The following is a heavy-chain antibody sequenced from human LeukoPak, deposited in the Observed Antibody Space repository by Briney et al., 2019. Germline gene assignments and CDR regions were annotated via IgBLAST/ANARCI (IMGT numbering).Heavy chain of an antibody. CDR1: GFTFDDYA. D-gene: IGHD3-10*01. V-gene: IGHV3-9*01. CDR3: AKDARITMVRGAEYYFDY. CDR2: ISWNSGSI. Sequence: GGSLRLSCAASGFTFDDYAMHWVRQAPGKGLEWVSGISWNSGSIGYADSVKGRFTISRDNAKNSLYLQMNSLRAEDTALYYCAKDARITMVRGAEYYFDYWGQGTLVTVSS. J-gene: IGHJ4*02.